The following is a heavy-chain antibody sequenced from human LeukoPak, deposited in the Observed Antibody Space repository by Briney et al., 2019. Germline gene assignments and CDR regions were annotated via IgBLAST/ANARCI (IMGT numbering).Heavy chain of an antibody. D-gene: IGHD5-18*01. CDR2: TYYSGST. V-gene: IGHV4-59*11. Sequence: PSETLSLTCTVSGGSISSHYWSWIRQPPGKGLEWIGYTYYSGSTNYNPSLKSRVTISVDTSKNQFSLKLSSVTAADTAVYYCARVGGYSYGPFDYWGQGTLVTVSS. J-gene: IGHJ4*02. CDR3: ARVGGYSYGPFDY. CDR1: GGSISSHY.